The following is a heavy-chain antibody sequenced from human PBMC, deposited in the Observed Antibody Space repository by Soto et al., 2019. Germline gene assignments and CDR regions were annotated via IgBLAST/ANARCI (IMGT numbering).Heavy chain of an antibody. V-gene: IGHV3-30-3*01. Sequence: QVQLVESGGGVVQPGRSLRLSCAASGFTFSSYAMHWVRQAPGKGLEWVAVISYDGSNKYYADSVKGRFTISRDNSKKTLYLQMNSLRAEDTAVYYCAREWDIVLVPAAPRYYYGMDVWGQGTTVTVSS. J-gene: IGHJ6*02. CDR2: ISYDGSNK. CDR3: AREWDIVLVPAAPRYYYGMDV. CDR1: GFTFSSYA. D-gene: IGHD2-2*01.